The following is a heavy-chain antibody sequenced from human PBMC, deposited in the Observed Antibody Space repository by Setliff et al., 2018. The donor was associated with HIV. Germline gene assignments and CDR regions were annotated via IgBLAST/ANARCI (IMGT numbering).Heavy chain of an antibody. CDR3: ARDYDFWSGWKAFDI. CDR1: GGSISSSSYY. Sequence: PSETLSLTCTVSGGSISSSSYYWGWIRQPPGKGLEWTGSFYYSGNTYYNPSLKRRVTISVDTSKNQFSLKLISVTAADTAVYYCARDYDFWSGWKAFDIWGQGTMVTVSS. J-gene: IGHJ3*02. CDR2: FYYSGNT. V-gene: IGHV4-39*07. D-gene: IGHD3-3*01.